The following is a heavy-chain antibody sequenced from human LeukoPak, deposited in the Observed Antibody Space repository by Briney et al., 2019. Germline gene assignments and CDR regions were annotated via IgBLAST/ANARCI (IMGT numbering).Heavy chain of an antibody. J-gene: IGHJ3*02. CDR1: GFTFSSYG. V-gene: IGHV3-33*08. CDR3: ARDRDPLASEI. CDR2: IWYGGNNK. Sequence: PGRSLRLSCAASGFTFSSYGMHWVRQAPGKGLEWVAVIWYGGNNKYYADSVKGRFTISRDNSKNTLYLQMNSLRAEDTAVYYCARDRDPLASEIWGQGTMVTVSS.